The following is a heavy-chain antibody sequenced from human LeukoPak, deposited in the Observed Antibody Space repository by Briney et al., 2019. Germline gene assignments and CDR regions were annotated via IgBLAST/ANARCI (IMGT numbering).Heavy chain of an antibody. CDR2: IYYSGTT. D-gene: IGHD1-1*01. CDR1: GGSIGKTSYY. J-gene: IGHJ4*02. V-gene: IGHV4-39*07. Sequence: SETLSLTCTVSGGSIGKTSYYWGWIRQPPGKGLEWIGNIYYSGTTHYNPSLKSRVTISVDTSKNQFSLTLNSVTAADTAVYFCARFKQLGRSFDSWGLGSLVTVSS. CDR3: ARFKQLGRSFDS.